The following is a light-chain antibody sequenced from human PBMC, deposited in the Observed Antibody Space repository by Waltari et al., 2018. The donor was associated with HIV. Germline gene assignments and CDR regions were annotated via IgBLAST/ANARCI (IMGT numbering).Light chain of an antibody. CDR2: SNN. Sequence: QSVLTQPPSASGTPGQRVTISCSGSSTNIGSNPVNWYQQLPGTAPKLLIYSNNQRPSGVPDRFSGSKSGTSASLAISGLQFEDEADYYCAAWDDSLNGFYVFGTGTKVTVL. V-gene: IGLV1-44*01. J-gene: IGLJ1*01. CDR1: STNIGSNP. CDR3: AAWDDSLNGFYV.